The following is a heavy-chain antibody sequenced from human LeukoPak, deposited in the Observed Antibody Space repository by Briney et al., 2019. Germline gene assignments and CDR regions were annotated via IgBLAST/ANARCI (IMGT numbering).Heavy chain of an antibody. D-gene: IGHD6-13*01. CDR2: INPNSGGT. Sequence: ASVKVSCKASGYTFTGYYMHWVRQAPGQGLEWMGWINPNSGGTNYAQKFQGWVTMTRDTSISTAYMELSRLRSDDTAVYYCARGLYGSSSWYGDYWGQGTLVTVSP. J-gene: IGHJ4*02. CDR3: ARGLYGSSSWYGDY. V-gene: IGHV1-2*04. CDR1: GYTFTGYY.